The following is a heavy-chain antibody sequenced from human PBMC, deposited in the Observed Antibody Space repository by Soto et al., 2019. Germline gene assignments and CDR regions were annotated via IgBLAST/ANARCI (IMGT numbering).Heavy chain of an antibody. CDR1: GYSFTDYH. V-gene: IGHV1-2*04. Sequence: QVQLVQSGAEVKKPGASVKVSCKASGYSFTDYHIHWVRQAPGQWLEWLGRINPKSGGTSTAQKFQGWVTMTTDTSISTSSMELTRLTSDDTAIYYCARGDSTDCSNGVCSFFYNHDMDVWGQGTTVTVS. J-gene: IGHJ6*02. CDR2: INPKSGGT. CDR3: ARGDSTDCSNGVCSFFYNHDMDV. D-gene: IGHD2-8*01.